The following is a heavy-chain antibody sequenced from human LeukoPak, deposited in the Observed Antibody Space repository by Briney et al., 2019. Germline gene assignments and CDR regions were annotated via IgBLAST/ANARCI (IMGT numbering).Heavy chain of an antibody. CDR2: INHSGST. CDR1: GGSFSGYY. V-gene: IGHV4-34*01. J-gene: IGHJ6*02. Sequence: SETLSLTCAVYGGSFSGYYWSWIRQPPGKGLEWIGEINHSGSTSYNPSLKSRVTISVDTSKNQFSLKLSSVTAADTAVYYCAGGPWYYYGMDVWGQGTTVTVSS. D-gene: IGHD2-15*01. CDR3: AGGPWYYYGMDV.